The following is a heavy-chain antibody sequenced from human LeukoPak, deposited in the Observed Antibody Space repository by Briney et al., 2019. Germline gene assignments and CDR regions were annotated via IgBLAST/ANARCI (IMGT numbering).Heavy chain of an antibody. Sequence: SETLSLTCTVSGGSISSYYWSWIRQSPGKGLEWIGYMYYSGSTNYNPSLKSRVTISVDTSKNQFSLKLSSVTAADTAVYYCARGGDRSFDYWGQGTLVTVSS. CDR3: ARGGDRSFDY. D-gene: IGHD3-10*01. J-gene: IGHJ4*02. V-gene: IGHV4-59*01. CDR2: MYYSGST. CDR1: GGSISSYY.